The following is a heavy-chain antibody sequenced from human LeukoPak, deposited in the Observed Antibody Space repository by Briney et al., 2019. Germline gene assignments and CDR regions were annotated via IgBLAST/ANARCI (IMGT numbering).Heavy chain of an antibody. CDR3: ARPVGYCSGGSRFDY. J-gene: IGHJ4*02. V-gene: IGHV1-18*01. D-gene: IGHD2-15*01. CDR1: GYTFTSYG. Sequence: GASVKVSCKASGYTFTSYGISWVRQAPGQGLEWMGWISAYNGNTNYAQKLQGRVTMTTDTSTSTAYMELRSLRSDDTAVYYCARPVGYCSGGSRFDYWGQGTLVTVSS. CDR2: ISAYNGNT.